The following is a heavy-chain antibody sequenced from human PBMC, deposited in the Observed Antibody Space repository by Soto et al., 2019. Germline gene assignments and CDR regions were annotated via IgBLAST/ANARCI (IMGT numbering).Heavy chain of an antibody. CDR1: GGSISSYY. V-gene: IGHV4-59*08. CDR2: IYYSGST. J-gene: IGHJ4*02. CDR3: ARLGLPYYFDY. Sequence: QVQLQESGPGLVKPSETLSLTCTVSGGSISSYYWSWIRQPPGKGLEWIGYIYYSGSTNYNPSLTGRLTISLDPSKNQFSLKLSSVTAADTAVYYCARLGLPYYFDYWGQGTLVTVSS.